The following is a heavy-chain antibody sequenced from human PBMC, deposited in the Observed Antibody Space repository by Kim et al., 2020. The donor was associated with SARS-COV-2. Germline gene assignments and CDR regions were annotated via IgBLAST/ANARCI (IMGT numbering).Heavy chain of an antibody. CDR3: ARDLYRGYSGYEAYQTSYYYYGMDV. V-gene: IGHV3-21*01. J-gene: IGHJ6*02. D-gene: IGHD5-12*01. Sequence: GGSLRLSCAASGFTFSSYSMNWFRQAPGKGLEWVSSISSSSSYIYYADSVKGRFTISRDNAKNSLYLQMNSLRAEDTAVYYCARDLYRGYSGYEAYQTSYYYYGMDVWGQGTTVTVSS. CDR1: GFTFSSYS. CDR2: ISSSSSYI.